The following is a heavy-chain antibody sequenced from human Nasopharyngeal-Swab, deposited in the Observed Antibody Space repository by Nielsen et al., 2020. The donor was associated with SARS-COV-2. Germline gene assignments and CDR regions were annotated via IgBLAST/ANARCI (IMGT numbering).Heavy chain of an antibody. Sequence: GGSLRLSCAASGFTFSSYAMHWVRQAPGKGLEWVAVISYDGSNKHYADSVKGRFTISRDNSKNTLYLQMNSLRAEDTAVYYCARDWAHYYGSGALLLWWFDPWGQGTLVTVSS. J-gene: IGHJ5*02. D-gene: IGHD3-10*01. CDR3: ARDWAHYYGSGALLLWWFDP. CDR2: ISYDGSNK. V-gene: IGHV3-30-3*01. CDR1: GFTFSSYA.